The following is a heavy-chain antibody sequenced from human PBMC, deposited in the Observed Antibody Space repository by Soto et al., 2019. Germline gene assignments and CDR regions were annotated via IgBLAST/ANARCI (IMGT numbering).Heavy chain of an antibody. CDR1: GYTLTELS. J-gene: IGHJ4*02. Sequence: ASVKVSCKVSGYTLTELSMHWVRQAPGKGLEWMGGFDPEDGETIYAQKFQGRVTMTEDTSTDTAYMELSSLRSEDTAVYYCATAPAYYYGSGSRDYFDYWGQGTLVTVSS. CDR3: ATAPAYYYGSGSRDYFDY. CDR2: FDPEDGET. V-gene: IGHV1-24*01. D-gene: IGHD3-10*01.